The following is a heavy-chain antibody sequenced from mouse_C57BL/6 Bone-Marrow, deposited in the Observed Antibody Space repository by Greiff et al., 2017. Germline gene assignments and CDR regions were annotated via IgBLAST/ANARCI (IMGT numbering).Heavy chain of an antibody. D-gene: IGHD2-14*01. Sequence: EVKLMESGGGLVQPGGSLKLSCAASGFTFSDYYMYWVRQTPEKRLEWVAYISNGGGSTYYPDTVKGRFTISRDNAQNTLYLQMSRLKSEDTAMYYCARRGYCGLDYWGQGTTLTVSS. CDR2: ISNGGGST. CDR1: GFTFSDYY. CDR3: ARRGYCGLDY. V-gene: IGHV5-12*01. J-gene: IGHJ2*01.